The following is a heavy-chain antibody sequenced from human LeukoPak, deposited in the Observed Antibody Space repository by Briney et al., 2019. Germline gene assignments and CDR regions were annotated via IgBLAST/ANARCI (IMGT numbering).Heavy chain of an antibody. V-gene: IGHV3-48*01. CDR1: GFTFSIYS. CDR2: ISSSSSTI. Sequence: HAGGSLRLSCAASGFTFSIYSVNWVRQAPGKGLEWVSYISSSSSTIYYADSVKGRLTISRDNAKNSLYLQMSSLRAEDTAVYYCATDRRWRTSGYYLYYFEYWGQGTLVTFSS. J-gene: IGHJ4*02. D-gene: IGHD3-3*01. CDR3: ATDRRWRTSGYYLYYFEY.